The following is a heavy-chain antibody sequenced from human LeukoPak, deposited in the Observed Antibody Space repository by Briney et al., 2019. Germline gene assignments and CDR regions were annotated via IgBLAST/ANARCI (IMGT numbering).Heavy chain of an antibody. CDR2: ISAYNGNT. V-gene: IGHV1-18*01. CDR3: ARHPSVHSYYYYYYMDV. Sequence: GASVKVSCKASGYTFTSYGISWVRQAPGQGLEWMGWISAYNGNTNYAQKLQGRVTMTTDTSTSTAYMELRSLRSDDTAVYYGARHPSVHSYYYYYYMDVRGKGTTVTVSS. J-gene: IGHJ6*03. CDR1: GYTFTSYG.